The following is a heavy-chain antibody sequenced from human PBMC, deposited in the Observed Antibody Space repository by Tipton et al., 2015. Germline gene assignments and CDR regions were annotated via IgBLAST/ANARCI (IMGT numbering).Heavy chain of an antibody. J-gene: IGHJ4*01. CDR3: ARGWEHDNGDHFDY. D-gene: IGHD4-17*01. CDR2: IKQDGSEK. V-gene: IGHV3-7*03. CDR1: GFTFYSYW. Sequence: SLRLSCAASGFTFYSYWMNWVRQAPGKGLEWVANIKQDGSEKNYVDSVKGRFTISRDNAKSSLYLQLNSLRPEDTAVYYCARGWEHDNGDHFDYWDHGILVTVSS.